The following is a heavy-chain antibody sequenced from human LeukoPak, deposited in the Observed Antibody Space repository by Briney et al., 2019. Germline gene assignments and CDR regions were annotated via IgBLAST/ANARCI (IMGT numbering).Heavy chain of an antibody. D-gene: IGHD6-19*01. V-gene: IGHV3-23*01. Sequence: PGGPLRLSCATSGFIFNYYAMSWVRQAPGKGLEWVSGISGSDGSTYYADSVKGRFSISRDNSKKTLFLQMNSLRAEDTAVYYCAKSGYSSGWFRAFDIWGQGTLVTVSS. CDR2: ISGSDGST. J-gene: IGHJ3*02. CDR3: AKSGYSSGWFRAFDI. CDR1: GFIFNYYA.